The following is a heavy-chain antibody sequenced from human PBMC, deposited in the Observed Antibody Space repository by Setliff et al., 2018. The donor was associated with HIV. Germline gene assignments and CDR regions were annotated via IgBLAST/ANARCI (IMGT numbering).Heavy chain of an antibody. V-gene: IGHV1-69*05. J-gene: IGHJ4*02. CDR3: ANMDLAMVTPGDDY. Sequence: GASVKVSCKASGYTFTSYGISWVRQAPGQGLEWMGGILPIFHTTKYAQKFQGRVTITTDESTTTAYMELSSLRSEDTAMYYCANMDLAMVTPGDDYWGQGTLVTVSS. CDR2: ILPIFHTT. D-gene: IGHD5-18*01. CDR1: GYTFTSYG.